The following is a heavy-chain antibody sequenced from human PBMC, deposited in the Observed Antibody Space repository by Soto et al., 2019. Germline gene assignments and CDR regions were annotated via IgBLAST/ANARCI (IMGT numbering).Heavy chain of an antibody. CDR2: IYYSGST. J-gene: IGHJ3*02. CDR3: ARPASIYDSSGYYLDAFDI. D-gene: IGHD3-22*01. Sequence: SETLSLTCTVSGGSISSSSYYWGWIRQPPGKGLEWIGSIYYSGSTYYNPSLKNRVTISVDTSKNQFSLKLSSVTAADTAVYYCARPASIYDSSGYYLDAFDIWGQGTMVTVSS. V-gene: IGHV4-39*01. CDR1: GGSISSSSYY.